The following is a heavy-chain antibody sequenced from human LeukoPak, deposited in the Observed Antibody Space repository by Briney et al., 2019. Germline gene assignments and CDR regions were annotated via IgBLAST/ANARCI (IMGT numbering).Heavy chain of an antibody. CDR1: GGTFSSYA. V-gene: IGHV1-69*04. D-gene: IGHD2-15*01. CDR2: IIPILGIA. CDR3: ARSSGGSNFDY. J-gene: IGHJ4*02. Sequence: SVKVSCKASGGTFSSYAISWVRQAPGQGLEWMGRIIPILGIANYAQKFQGRVTITADKSTSTAYMELSSLRSEDTAVYYCARSSGGSNFDYWGQGTLVTVSS.